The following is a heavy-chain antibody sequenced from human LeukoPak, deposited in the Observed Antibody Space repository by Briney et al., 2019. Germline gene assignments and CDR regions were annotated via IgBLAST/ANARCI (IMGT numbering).Heavy chain of an antibody. V-gene: IGHV3-23*01. CDR3: AKTSRVNSAYDSPFDY. CDR2: VRGSGSDT. CDR1: GFTFSTYA. D-gene: IGHD5-12*01. J-gene: IGHJ4*02. Sequence: PGGSLRLSCAASGFTFSTYAMSWVRQAPGKGLEWVSAVRGSGSDTYYADSVKGRSTISRDNSKNTLHLQMNSLRAEDTAIYYCAKTSRVNSAYDSPFDYWGQGTLVTVSS.